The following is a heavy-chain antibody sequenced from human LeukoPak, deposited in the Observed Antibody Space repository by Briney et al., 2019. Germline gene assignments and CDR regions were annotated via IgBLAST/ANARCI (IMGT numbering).Heavy chain of an antibody. V-gene: IGHV3-23*01. J-gene: IGHJ3*02. Sequence: GGSLRLSCAASGFTFSSYAMSWVRQAPGKGLEWVSAISGSGASTYYADSVKGRFTVSRDNSKNTLSLQMNTLRAADTAVYYCAKDLRSGNYYVGIDAFDSWGQGTMVTVSS. D-gene: IGHD1-26*01. CDR1: GFTFSSYA. CDR2: ISGSGAST. CDR3: AKDLRSGNYYVGIDAFDS.